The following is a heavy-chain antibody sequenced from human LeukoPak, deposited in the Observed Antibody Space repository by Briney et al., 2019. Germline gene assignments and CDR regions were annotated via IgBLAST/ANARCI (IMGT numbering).Heavy chain of an antibody. Sequence: GRSLRLSCAASGFTFSSYAMHWVRQAPGKGLEWVAVISYDGSNKYYADSVKGRFTISRDNSKNTLYLQMNSLRAEDTAVYYCARLRITETGYFDYWGQGTLVTVSS. CDR1: GFTFSSYA. V-gene: IGHV3-30-3*01. J-gene: IGHJ4*02. CDR3: ARLRITETGYFDY. D-gene: IGHD3-10*01. CDR2: ISYDGSNK.